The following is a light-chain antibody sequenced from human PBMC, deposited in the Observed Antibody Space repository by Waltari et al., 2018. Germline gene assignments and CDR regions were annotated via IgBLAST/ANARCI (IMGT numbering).Light chain of an antibody. CDR3: QKYGTLPAT. Sequence: EIVLTQSPGTLSLSPGERATLSCRASQSVSRWLAWYQQKPGQPPRLLIYGASSRANGIPDRFSGNGSGTDFSLTISRLEPEDSAVYYCQKYGTLPATFGQGTKVEVK. V-gene: IGKV3-20*01. CDR1: QSVSRW. CDR2: GAS. J-gene: IGKJ1*01.